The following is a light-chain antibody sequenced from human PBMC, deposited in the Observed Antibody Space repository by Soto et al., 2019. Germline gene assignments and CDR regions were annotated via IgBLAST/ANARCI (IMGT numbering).Light chain of an antibody. CDR1: QSVSSSY. J-gene: IGKJ2*01. CDR2: GAS. V-gene: IGKV3-20*01. Sequence: EIVLTQSPGTLSLSPGERATLSCRASQSVSSSYLAWYQQKPDQAPRLLIYGASSRATGIPDRFSGSGSGTDFTLTISRLEPEDFAVYYCQQYGSSYTFGLGTKLEIK. CDR3: QQYGSSYT.